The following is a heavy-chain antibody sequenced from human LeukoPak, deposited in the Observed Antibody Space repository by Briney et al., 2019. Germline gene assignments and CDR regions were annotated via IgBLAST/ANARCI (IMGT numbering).Heavy chain of an antibody. CDR3: AGDLFLGMTTQGIDF. Sequence: SETLSPTSTVSGDSVSSRSHYWGWIRQPPGKGLEWIGRLYYSGSPNYNPPLKSRVTISVDTSKNQFSLKLSSVTAADTAVYYCAGDLFLGMTTQGIDFWGQGTLVTVSS. D-gene: IGHD4-17*01. J-gene: IGHJ4*02. CDR2: LYYSGSP. CDR1: GDSVSSRSHY. V-gene: IGHV4-39*07.